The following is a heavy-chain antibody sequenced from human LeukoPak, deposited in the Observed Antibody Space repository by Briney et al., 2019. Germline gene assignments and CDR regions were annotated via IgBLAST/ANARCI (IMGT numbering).Heavy chain of an antibody. CDR3: ARSARLMKGVVEVTALDD. V-gene: IGHV3-48*03. D-gene: IGHD3-3*01. CDR2: LSSSGSAF. J-gene: IGHJ4*02. Sequence: GGSLRLSCAASGFTFRSYEMNWVRQAPGKGLGWIAYLSSSGSAFSYADSVKGRFTIARDNAKNSVYLEMNSLRADDTAVYYCARSARLMKGVVEVTALDDWGQGTLVTVSS. CDR1: GFTFRSYE.